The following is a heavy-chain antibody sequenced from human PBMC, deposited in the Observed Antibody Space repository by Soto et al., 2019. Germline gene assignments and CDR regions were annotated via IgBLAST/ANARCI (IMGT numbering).Heavy chain of an antibody. V-gene: IGHV1-18*01. D-gene: IGHD2-8*01. J-gene: IGHJ5*02. CDR2: ISAYNGDT. Sequence: GASLKVSCKASGYTFTSYGISWVRQAPGQGLEWMGWISAYNGDTNYAQKLQGRVTMTTDTSTSTAYMELRSLRSDDTAVYYCARDTNQNWFDPWGQGTLVTVSS. CDR3: ARDTNQNWFDP. CDR1: GYTFTSYG.